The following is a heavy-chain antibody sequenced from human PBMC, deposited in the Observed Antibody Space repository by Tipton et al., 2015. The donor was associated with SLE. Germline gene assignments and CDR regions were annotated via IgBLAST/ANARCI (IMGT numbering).Heavy chain of an antibody. J-gene: IGHJ4*02. V-gene: IGHV4-4*07. D-gene: IGHD3-22*01. CDR1: GESVSGYF. CDR3: ASKYFYDSDGLRY. Sequence: TLSLTCDVSGESVSGYFWTWIRQPAGKGLEWIGHIYTSGSTNYNPSLKSRVSLSVDTSKDQFSLRLSSVTAADTAVYYCASKYFYDSDGLRYWGQGTLVTVSS. CDR2: IYTSGST.